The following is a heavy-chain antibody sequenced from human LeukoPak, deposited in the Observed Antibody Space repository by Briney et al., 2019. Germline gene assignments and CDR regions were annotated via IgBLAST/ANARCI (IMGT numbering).Heavy chain of an antibody. CDR3: ARARWELFYNFDY. CDR1: GFTFSSYS. V-gene: IGHV3-21*01. J-gene: IGHJ4*02. D-gene: IGHD1-26*01. CDR2: ISSSSSYM. Sequence: PGGSLRLSCAASGFTFSSYSMNWVRQAPGKGLEWVSSISSSSSYMYYADSVKGRFTISRDNAKNSLYLQMNSLRAEDTALYYCARARWELFYNFDYWGQGTLVTVSS.